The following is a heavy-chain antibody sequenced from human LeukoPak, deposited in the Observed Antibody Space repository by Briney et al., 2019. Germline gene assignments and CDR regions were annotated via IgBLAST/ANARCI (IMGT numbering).Heavy chain of an antibody. J-gene: IGHJ4*02. D-gene: IGHD5-24*01. CDR2: IHSSSAYT. Sequence: GGSLRLSCAASGFTFSDYYMNWVRQAPGKGLEWVSYIHSSSAYTNYADSVKGRFTISRDNAKNSLYLQMNSLRAEDTAVYYCARDGDGYNFDFWGQGALVTVSS. CDR3: ARDGDGYNFDF. CDR1: GFTFSDYY. V-gene: IGHV3-11*06.